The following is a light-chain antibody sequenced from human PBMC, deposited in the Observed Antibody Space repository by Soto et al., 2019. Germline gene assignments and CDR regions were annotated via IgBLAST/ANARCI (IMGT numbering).Light chain of an antibody. Sequence: QSALTQPASVSGSPGQSITISCTGSSSDVGSHNLVSWYQQHPGKAPKLMIYDVSKRPSGVSNRFSGSKSGNTASLTISGLQAEDEADYCCCSYAGRSTVVFGGGTKLTVL. CDR2: DVS. V-gene: IGLV2-23*02. CDR1: SSDVGSHNL. CDR3: CSYAGRSTVV. J-gene: IGLJ2*01.